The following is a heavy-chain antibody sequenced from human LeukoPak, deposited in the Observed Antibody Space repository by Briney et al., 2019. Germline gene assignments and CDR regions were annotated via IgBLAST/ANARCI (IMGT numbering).Heavy chain of an antibody. J-gene: IGHJ4*02. Sequence: PSETLSLTCTVSGGSISSYYWSWIRQPPGKGLEWIGYIYYSGSTNYNPSLKSRVIISVDTSKNQFSLKLSSVTAADTAVYYCAVYPYDSNDYWGQGTLVTVSS. CDR3: AVYPYDSNDY. D-gene: IGHD3-22*01. CDR2: IYYSGST. V-gene: IGHV4-59*01. CDR1: GGSISSYY.